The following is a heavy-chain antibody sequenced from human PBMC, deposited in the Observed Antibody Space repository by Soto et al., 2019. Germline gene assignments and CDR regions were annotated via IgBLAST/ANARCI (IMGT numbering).Heavy chain of an antibody. V-gene: IGHV3-48*02. CDR1: GFTFSSYS. CDR2: ISSSSSTI. CDR3: AREGWDGYKAEFDY. J-gene: IGHJ4*02. Sequence: GGSLRLSCAASGFTFSSYSMNWVRQAPGKGLEWVSYISSSSSTIYYADSVKGRFTISRDNAKNSLYLQMNSLRDEDTAVYYCAREGWDGYKAEFDYWGQGTLVTVSS. D-gene: IGHD5-12*01.